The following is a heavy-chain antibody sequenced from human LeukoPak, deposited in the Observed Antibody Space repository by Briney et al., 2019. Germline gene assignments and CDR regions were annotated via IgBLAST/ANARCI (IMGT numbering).Heavy chain of an antibody. CDR3: ARHARSDCSGDNCYSWFGP. CDR1: GFTFDNYW. J-gene: IGHJ5*02. D-gene: IGHD2-15*01. V-gene: IGHV3-7*05. Sequence: PGGSLRLSCAASGFTFDNYWMTWVRQAPGKGLEWVANIKQDGTKRYYVDSVKGRFTISRDNAENSLFLQMNSLRAEDTAVYYCARHARSDCSGDNCYSWFGPWGQGTLVTVSS. CDR2: IKQDGTKR.